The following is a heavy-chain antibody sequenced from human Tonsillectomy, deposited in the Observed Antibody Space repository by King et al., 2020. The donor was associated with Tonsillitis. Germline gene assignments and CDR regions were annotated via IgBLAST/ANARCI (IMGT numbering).Heavy chain of an antibody. V-gene: IGHV3-66*01. D-gene: IGHD6-19*01. Sequence: VQLVESGGGLVQPGGSLRLSCAASGFTVSSNYMSWVRQAPGKGLEWVSVIYSGGSTYYADSVKGRFTISRDNSKNTLYLQMNSLRAEDTAVYYCAREYPAGAYSSGRDAFDIWGQGTMVTVSS. CDR3: AREYPAGAYSSGRDAFDI. CDR2: IYSGGST. CDR1: GFTVSSNY. J-gene: IGHJ3*02.